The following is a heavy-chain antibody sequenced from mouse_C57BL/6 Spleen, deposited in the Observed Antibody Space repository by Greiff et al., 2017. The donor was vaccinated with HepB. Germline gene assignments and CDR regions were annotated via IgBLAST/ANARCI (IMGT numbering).Heavy chain of an antibody. CDR1: GFTFSDYY. V-gene: IGHV5-16*01. Sequence: DVQLVESEGGLVQPGSSMKLSCTASGFTFSDYYMAWVRQVPEKGLEWVANINYDGSSTYYLDSLKSRFIISRDNAKNILYLQMSSLKSEDTATYYCARGPTVVAAFDYWGQGTTLTVSS. J-gene: IGHJ2*01. CDR3: ARGPTVVAAFDY. D-gene: IGHD1-1*01. CDR2: INYDGSST.